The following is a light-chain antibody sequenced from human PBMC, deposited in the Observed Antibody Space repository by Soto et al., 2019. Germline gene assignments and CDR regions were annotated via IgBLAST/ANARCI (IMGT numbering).Light chain of an antibody. CDR1: SSDVGAYNY. CDR2: EVS. CDR3: FSFTTDWTHV. V-gene: IGLV2-14*01. Sequence: QSAITPPASLSGSPGQSITISCTGTSSDVGAYNYVSWFQQHPGKAPTLIISEVSNRPSGVSNRFSGSKSGNAASLTISGLQAEDEADYFCFSFTTDWTHVFGTGTKITVL. J-gene: IGLJ1*01.